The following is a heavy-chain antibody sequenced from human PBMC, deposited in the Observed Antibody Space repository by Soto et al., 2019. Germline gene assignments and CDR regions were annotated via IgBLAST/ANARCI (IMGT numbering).Heavy chain of an antibody. D-gene: IGHD1-26*01. Sequence: SETLSLTCTVSGGSISSYYWSWIRQPPGKGLEWIGYIYYSGSTNYNPSLKSRVTISVDTSENQFSLKLSSVTAADTAVYYCARIVGATIGYWGQGTLVTVSS. V-gene: IGHV4-59*01. CDR3: ARIVGATIGY. CDR1: GGSISSYY. CDR2: IYYSGST. J-gene: IGHJ4*02.